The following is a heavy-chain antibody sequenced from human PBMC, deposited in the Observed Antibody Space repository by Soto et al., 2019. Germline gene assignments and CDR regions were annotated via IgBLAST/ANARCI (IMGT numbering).Heavy chain of an antibody. J-gene: IGHJ4*02. Sequence: ASVKVSCKASGGTFSSYTISWVRQAPGQGLEWMGRIIPILGIANYAQKFQGRVTITADKSTSTAYMELSSLRSEDTAVYYCARDPDYYGSGPGYWGQGTLVTVSS. V-gene: IGHV1-69*04. CDR2: IIPILGIA. CDR1: GGTFSSYT. D-gene: IGHD3-10*01. CDR3: ARDPDYYGSGPGY.